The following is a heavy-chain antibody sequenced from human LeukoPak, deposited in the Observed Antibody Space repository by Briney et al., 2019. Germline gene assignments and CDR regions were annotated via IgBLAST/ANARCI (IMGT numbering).Heavy chain of an antibody. D-gene: IGHD2-15*01. Sequence: GGSLRLSCAASGFTSSSYGMHWVRQAPGKGLEWVAFIRYDGSNKYYADSVKGRFTISRDSSKNTLFLQMNRLRPEDAAVYYCAKAPVTTCSGAFCYPFDYWGLGTLVTVSS. CDR3: AKAPVTTCSGAFCYPFDY. CDR2: IRYDGSNK. V-gene: IGHV3-30*02. CDR1: GFTSSSYG. J-gene: IGHJ4*02.